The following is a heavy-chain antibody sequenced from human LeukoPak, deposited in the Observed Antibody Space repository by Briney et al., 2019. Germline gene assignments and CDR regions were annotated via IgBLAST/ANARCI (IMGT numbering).Heavy chain of an antibody. CDR2: ISTSGYTT. CDR1: GFTFSSHA. D-gene: IGHD2-21*01. CDR3: AKGRGLVSPFRYFDS. Sequence: GGSLRLSCAASGFTFSSHAMSWVRQAPGKGLEWVSIISTSGYTTHYADSVKGRFTMSRDNSKNTLYLQMNSLTAEDTALYYCAKGRGLVSPFRYFDSWGQGTLVTVSS. J-gene: IGHJ4*02. V-gene: IGHV3-23*01.